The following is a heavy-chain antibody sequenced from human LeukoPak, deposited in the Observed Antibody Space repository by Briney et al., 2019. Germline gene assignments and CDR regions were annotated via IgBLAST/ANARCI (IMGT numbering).Heavy chain of an antibody. Sequence: ASVKVSCKASGYTFTSYDINWVRQATGQGLEWMGWMNPNSGNTGYAQKFQGRVTMTRNTSISTAYMELSSLRSEDTAVYYCARTGGSSWYNYYYYYYMDVWGKGTTVTVSS. D-gene: IGHD6-13*01. CDR2: MNPNSGNT. CDR3: ARTGGSSWYNYYYYYYMDV. V-gene: IGHV1-8*01. CDR1: GYTFTSYD. J-gene: IGHJ6*03.